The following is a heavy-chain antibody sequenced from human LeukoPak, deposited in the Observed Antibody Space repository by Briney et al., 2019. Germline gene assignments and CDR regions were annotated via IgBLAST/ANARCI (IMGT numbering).Heavy chain of an antibody. D-gene: IGHD1-7*01. V-gene: IGHV4-59*01. Sequence: SETLSLTCTVSGGSISSYYWSWIRQPPGKGLEWIGYIYYSGSTNYNPSLKSRVTISVDTSKNQFSLKLSSVTAAGTAVYYCASSDIGTTAYYFDYWGQGTLVTVSS. CDR1: GGSISSYY. CDR3: ASSDIGTTAYYFDY. J-gene: IGHJ4*02. CDR2: IYYSGST.